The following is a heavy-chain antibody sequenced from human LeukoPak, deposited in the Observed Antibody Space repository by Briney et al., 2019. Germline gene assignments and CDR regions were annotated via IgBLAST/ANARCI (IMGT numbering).Heavy chain of an antibody. CDR1: GFTFTTYW. CDR3: ARGLYSSSWYWRYYYYYYMDV. CDR2: IKQDGSEK. Sequence: GGSLRLSCAASGFTFTTYWMTWVRQAPGKGLEWVANIKQDGSEKYYVDSVKGRFTISRDNAKNSLYLQMNSLRAEDTAVYYCARGLYSSSWYWRYYYYYYMDVWGKGTTVTVSS. J-gene: IGHJ6*03. D-gene: IGHD6-13*01. V-gene: IGHV3-7*01.